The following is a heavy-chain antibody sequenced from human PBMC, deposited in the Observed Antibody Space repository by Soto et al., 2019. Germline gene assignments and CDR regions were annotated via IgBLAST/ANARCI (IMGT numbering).Heavy chain of an antibody. D-gene: IGHD3-10*01. J-gene: IGHJ6*02. V-gene: IGHV4-34*01. Sequence: PSETLSLTCAVYGGSFSGYYWSWIRQPPGKGLEWIGEINHSGSTNYNPSLKSRVTISVDTSKNQFSLKLSSVTAADTAVYYCARSRVWFGEFWDYYYYGMDVWGQGTTVTVSS. CDR2: INHSGST. CDR3: ARSRVWFGEFWDYYYYGMDV. CDR1: GGSFSGYY.